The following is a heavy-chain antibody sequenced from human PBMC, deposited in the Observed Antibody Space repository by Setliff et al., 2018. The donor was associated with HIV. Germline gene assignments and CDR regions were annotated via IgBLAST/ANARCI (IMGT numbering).Heavy chain of an antibody. Sequence: SETLSLTCAVYGGSFSEYYWSWIRQSPGKGLEWIGEITHSGSTHYNPPLKSRATISVDTSKNQFSLRLNSVTAADTAVYYCARGATLLPGYSDRWEYFYMDVWGKGTTVTVSS. CDR3: ARGATLLPGYSDRWEYFYMDV. J-gene: IGHJ6*03. CDR2: ITHSGST. D-gene: IGHD5-12*01. CDR1: GGSFSEYY. V-gene: IGHV4-34*01.